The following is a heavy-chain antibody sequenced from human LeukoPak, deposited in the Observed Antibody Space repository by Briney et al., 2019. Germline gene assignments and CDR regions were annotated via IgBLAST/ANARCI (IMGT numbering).Heavy chain of an antibody. Sequence: SETLSLTCAVYGGSLSGFYWSWIRQPPGNGLEWIGEIYHSGSTNYNPSLKSRVTISVDKSKNQFSLKLSSVTAADTAVYYCARGRDKQWLVYFDYWGQGTLVTVSS. J-gene: IGHJ4*02. D-gene: IGHD6-19*01. CDR2: IYHSGST. CDR1: GGSLSGFY. CDR3: ARGRDKQWLVYFDY. V-gene: IGHV4-34*01.